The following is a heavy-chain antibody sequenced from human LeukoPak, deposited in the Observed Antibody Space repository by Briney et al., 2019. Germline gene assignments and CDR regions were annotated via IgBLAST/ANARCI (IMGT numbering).Heavy chain of an antibody. CDR1: GFTVSTSY. V-gene: IGHV3-53*01. Sequence: GGSLRLSCAASGFTVSTSYMSWVRQAPGKGLEWVSLIYSASSTYYADSVKGRFTISRDNSKNTLYLQMNSLRAEDTAMYYCARDLASSTGWEFDYWGQGTLVTVSS. D-gene: IGHD6-19*01. J-gene: IGHJ4*02. CDR2: IYSASST. CDR3: ARDLASSTGWEFDY.